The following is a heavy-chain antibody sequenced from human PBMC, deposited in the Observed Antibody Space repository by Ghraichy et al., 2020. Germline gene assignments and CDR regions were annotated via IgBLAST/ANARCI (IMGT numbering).Heavy chain of an antibody. Sequence: GGSLRLSCAASGFTFSSYAMSWVRQAPGKGLEWVSAISGSGGSTYYADSVKGRFTISRDNSKNTLYLQMNSLRAEDTAVYYCAKDVRDSSGWYLGDYWGQGTLVTVSS. CDR2: ISGSGGST. J-gene: IGHJ4*02. CDR1: GFTFSSYA. CDR3: AKDVRDSSGWYLGDY. V-gene: IGHV3-23*01. D-gene: IGHD6-19*01.